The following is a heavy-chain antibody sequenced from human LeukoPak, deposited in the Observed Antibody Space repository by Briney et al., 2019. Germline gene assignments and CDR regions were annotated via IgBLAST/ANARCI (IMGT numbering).Heavy chain of an antibody. V-gene: IGHV4-4*07. Sequence: SETLSLTCTVSGGSISSCYWSWIRQPAGKGLEWIGRIYTSGSTNYNPSLKSRVTMSVDTSKNQFSLKLSSVTAADTAVYYCARDCPGAACGGLLYGMDVWGQGTTVTVSS. CDR3: ARDCPGAACGGLLYGMDV. J-gene: IGHJ6*02. CDR1: GGSISSCY. CDR2: IYTSGST. D-gene: IGHD2-21*01.